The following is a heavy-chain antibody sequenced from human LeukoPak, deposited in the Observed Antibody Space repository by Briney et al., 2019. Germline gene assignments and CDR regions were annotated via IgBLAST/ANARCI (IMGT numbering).Heavy chain of an antibody. CDR2: ISGSGDST. J-gene: IGHJ4*02. V-gene: IGHV3-23*01. D-gene: IGHD1/OR15-1a*01. Sequence: PGGSLRLSCAASGFTFSSYAMSWVRQAPGKGLEWVSAISGSGDSTYYADSVKGRFTISRDNSKNTMYLQMNSLRVEDTALYYCARPLGLEQFDYWGQGTLVTVSS. CDR1: GFTFSSYA. CDR3: ARPLGLEQFDY.